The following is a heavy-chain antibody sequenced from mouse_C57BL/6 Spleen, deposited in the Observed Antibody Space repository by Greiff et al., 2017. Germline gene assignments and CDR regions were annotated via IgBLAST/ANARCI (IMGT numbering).Heavy chain of an antibody. CDR3: ARRESNGAMDY. CDR1: GFTFSDYE. V-gene: IGHV5-17*01. CDR2: ISSGSSTI. Sequence: EVQLVESGGGLVKPGGSLQLSCAASGFTFSDYEMHWVRQAPEKGLEWVAYISSGSSTIYYADTVKGRFTISRDNAKNTLFLQMTSLRSEDTAMYYCARRESNGAMDYWGQGTSVTVSS. J-gene: IGHJ4*01. D-gene: IGHD2-5*01.